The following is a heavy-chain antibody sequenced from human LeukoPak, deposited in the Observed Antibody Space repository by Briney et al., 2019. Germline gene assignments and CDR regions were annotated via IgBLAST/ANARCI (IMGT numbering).Heavy chain of an antibody. J-gene: IGHJ5*02. CDR3: ARHNSPPGYYNPGGWFDP. Sequence: ASVKVSCKASGYTFTSYGISWVRQAPGQGLEWMGWISAYNGNTNYAQKLQGRVTMTTDTSTSTAYMELRSLRSDDTAVYYCARHNSPPGYYNPGGWFDPWGQGTLVTVSS. V-gene: IGHV1-18*01. D-gene: IGHD3-9*01. CDR2: ISAYNGNT. CDR1: GYTFTSYG.